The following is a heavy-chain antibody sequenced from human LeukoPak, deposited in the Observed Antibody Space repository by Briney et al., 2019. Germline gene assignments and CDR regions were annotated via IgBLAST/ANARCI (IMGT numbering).Heavy chain of an antibody. J-gene: IGHJ3*02. CDR3: ARDEYYAGSGSDAFDI. CDR1: GFTFSSYG. Sequence: GRSLRLSCAASGFTFSSYGMHWVRQAPGKGLEWVAVISYDGSNKYYADSVKGRFTISRDNSKNTLYLQMNSLRPEDTAVYYCARDEYYAGSGSDAFDIWGQGTMVTVSS. V-gene: IGHV3-30*03. D-gene: IGHD3-22*01. CDR2: ISYDGSNK.